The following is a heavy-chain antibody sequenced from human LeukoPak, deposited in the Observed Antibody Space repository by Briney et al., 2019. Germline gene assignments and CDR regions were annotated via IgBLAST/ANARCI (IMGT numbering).Heavy chain of an antibody. CDR3: AKLTGGLTD. J-gene: IGHJ4*02. V-gene: IGHV1-2*02. CDR2: MNPNSGGT. Sequence: ASVKVSSKASGYNFTGYYMHWVRQAPGQGLEWMAWMNPNSGGTNYAQKFQGRVTMTRDTSISTAYMELSRLNSDDTAVYYCAKLTGGLTDWGQGTLVTVSS. CDR1: GYNFTGYY. D-gene: IGHD3-9*01.